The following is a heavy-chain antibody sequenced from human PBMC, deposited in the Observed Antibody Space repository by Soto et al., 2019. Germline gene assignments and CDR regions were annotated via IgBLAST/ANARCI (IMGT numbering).Heavy chain of an antibody. V-gene: IGHV3-30*18. Sequence: QVQLVESGGGVVQPGRSLRLSCAASGFTFSSYGMHWVRQAPGKGLEWVAVISYDGSNKYYADSVKGRFTISRDNSKNTLYLQMNSLRAEDTAVYYCAKEVQWLVNAFDIWGQGTMVTVSS. D-gene: IGHD6-19*01. CDR2: ISYDGSNK. CDR3: AKEVQWLVNAFDI. CDR1: GFTFSSYG. J-gene: IGHJ3*02.